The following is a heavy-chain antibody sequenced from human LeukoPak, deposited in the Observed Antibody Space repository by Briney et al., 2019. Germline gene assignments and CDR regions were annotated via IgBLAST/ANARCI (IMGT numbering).Heavy chain of an antibody. V-gene: IGHV3-66*02. D-gene: IGHD6-13*01. Sequence: GGSLRLSCAASGVNVSSNYMTWIRQAPGKGLEWVSLIYGGDAAYYAESVRGRFMISRDNLKNTLFLQMNSLRVEDTAVYYCVTSTGQQFIPYDYWGQGTHVTVSS. J-gene: IGHJ4*02. CDR1: GVNVSSNY. CDR3: VTSTGQQFIPYDY. CDR2: IYGGDAA.